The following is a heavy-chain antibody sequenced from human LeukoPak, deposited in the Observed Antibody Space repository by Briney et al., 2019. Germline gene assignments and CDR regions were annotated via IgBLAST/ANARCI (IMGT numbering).Heavy chain of an antibody. V-gene: IGHV4-39*07. CDR3: ARGYCSGGSCYSYYYYNYMDV. CDR2: IHYSGST. D-gene: IGHD2-15*01. Sequence: SETLSLTCTVSGGSLSSRTYYWGWIRQPPGKGLEWIGSIHYSGSTNYNPSLKSRVTISVDTSKNQFSLKLSSVTAADTAVYYCARGYCSGGSCYSYYYYNYMDVWGKGTTVTVSS. J-gene: IGHJ6*03. CDR1: GGSLSSRTYY.